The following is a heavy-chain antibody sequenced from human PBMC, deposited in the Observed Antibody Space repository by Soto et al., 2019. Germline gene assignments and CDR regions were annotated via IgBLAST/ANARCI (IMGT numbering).Heavy chain of an antibody. D-gene: IGHD3-9*01. CDR1: GFPFSSYW. CDR2: ISGDGVTT. J-gene: IGHJ4*02. CDR3: AREYYGLLTGDYTDY. V-gene: IGHV3-74*01. Sequence: EVQLVESGGDLVQRGGSLRLSCAASGFPFSSYWMHWVRHTPGKGLDWVARISGDGVTTYYADSVTGRFTVSRDNAKNTLSLQISGLRAEDTAVYDCAREYYGLLTGDYTDYWGQGTLVSVSS.